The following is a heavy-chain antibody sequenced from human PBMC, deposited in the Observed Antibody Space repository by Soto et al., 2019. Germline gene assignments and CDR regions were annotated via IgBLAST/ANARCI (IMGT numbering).Heavy chain of an antibody. J-gene: IGHJ4*02. CDR2: ISGSGGST. V-gene: IGHV3-23*01. Sequence: VQLLESGGGLVQPGGSLRLSCAASGFTFSSYAMSWVRQAPGKGLEWVSAISGSGGSTYYADSVKGRFTISRDNSKNTLYLQMNSLRAEDTAVYYCANSGLGSGYPRYYLGCWGQGTLVTVSS. CDR1: GFTFSSYA. CDR3: ANSGLGSGYPRYYLGC. D-gene: IGHD3-22*01.